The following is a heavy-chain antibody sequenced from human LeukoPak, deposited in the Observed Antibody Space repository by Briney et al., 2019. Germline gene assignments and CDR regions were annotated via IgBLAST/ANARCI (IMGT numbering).Heavy chain of an antibody. CDR3: ASMRGIVGPTMNGMPYYFDY. J-gene: IGHJ4*02. V-gene: IGHV4-34*01. Sequence: PSETLSLTCAVYGGSFSGYYWSWIRQPPGKGLEWIGEINHSGSTNYNPSLKSRVTISVDTSKNQFSLKLSSVTAADTAVYYCASMRGIVGPTMNGMPYYFDYWGQGTLVTVSS. CDR2: INHSGST. CDR1: GGSFSGYY. D-gene: IGHD1-26*01.